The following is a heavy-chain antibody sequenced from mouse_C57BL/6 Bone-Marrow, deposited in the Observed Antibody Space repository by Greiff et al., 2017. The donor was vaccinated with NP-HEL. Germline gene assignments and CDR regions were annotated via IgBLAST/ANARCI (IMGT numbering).Heavy chain of an antibody. J-gene: IGHJ4*01. V-gene: IGHV1-81*01. CDR2: IYPRSGNT. Sequence: QVQLQQSGAELARPGASVKLSCKASGYTFTSYGISWVKQRTGQGLEWIGEIYPRSGNTYYNEKFKGKATLTADKSSSTAYMELRSLTSEDSAVSFCARGGGYAMDYWGQGTSVTVSS. CDR3: ARGGGYAMDY. CDR1: GYTFTSYG.